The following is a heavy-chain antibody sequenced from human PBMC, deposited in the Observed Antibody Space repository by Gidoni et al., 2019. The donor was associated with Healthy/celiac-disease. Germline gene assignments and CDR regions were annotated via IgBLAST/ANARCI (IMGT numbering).Heavy chain of an antibody. D-gene: IGHD3-16*02. Sequence: QVQLQQWGAGLLKPSETLSLTCAVYGGSFSGYYWSWIRQPPGKGLEWIGEINHSGSTHYNPSLKSRVTISVDTSKNQFSLKLSSVTAADTAVYYCARARLGELSFMDYWGQGTLVTVSS. J-gene: IGHJ4*02. CDR1: GGSFSGYY. CDR2: INHSGST. V-gene: IGHV4-34*01. CDR3: ARARLGELSFMDY.